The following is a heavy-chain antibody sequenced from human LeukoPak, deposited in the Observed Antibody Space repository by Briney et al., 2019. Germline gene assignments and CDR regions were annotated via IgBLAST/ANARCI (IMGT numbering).Heavy chain of an antibody. D-gene: IGHD5-18*01. Sequence: GGSLRLSCAASGFTFSSYGMHWVRQAPGKGLEWVAVIWYDGSNKYYADSVKGRFTISSDNSKNTLYLKINSLRAEDTAVYYCARSIQLSDYWGQGTLVTGSS. CDR3: ARSIQLSDY. V-gene: IGHV3-33*01. CDR1: GFTFSSYG. CDR2: IWYDGSNK. J-gene: IGHJ4*02.